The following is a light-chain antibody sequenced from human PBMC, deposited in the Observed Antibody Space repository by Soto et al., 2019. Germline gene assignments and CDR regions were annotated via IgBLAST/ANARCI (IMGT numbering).Light chain of an antibody. CDR2: GES. J-gene: IGKJ1*01. CDR3: QQYGSSPWT. V-gene: IGKV3-20*01. Sequence: EIVLTQSPGTLSFSPGERDTLSCRASQSVSSSYLAWYQQKTGQAPRIVVYGESSRATGIPDRLSGSGSGTDFTVTISSLEPEDFAVYYCQQYGSSPWTFGQGTKVDIK. CDR1: QSVSSSY.